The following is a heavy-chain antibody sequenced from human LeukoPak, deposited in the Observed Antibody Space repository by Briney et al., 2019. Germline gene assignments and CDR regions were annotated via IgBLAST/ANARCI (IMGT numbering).Heavy chain of an antibody. J-gene: IGHJ3*02. Sequence: ASVKVSCKASGGTFSSYAISWVRQAPGQGLEWMGGIIPIFGTANYAQKFQGRVTITADESTSTAYMELSSLRSEDTAVYYCAGSIQYDFWSGHFDIWGQGTMVTVSS. CDR2: IIPIFGTA. D-gene: IGHD3-3*01. V-gene: IGHV1-69*01. CDR1: GGTFSSYA. CDR3: AGSIQYDFWSGHFDI.